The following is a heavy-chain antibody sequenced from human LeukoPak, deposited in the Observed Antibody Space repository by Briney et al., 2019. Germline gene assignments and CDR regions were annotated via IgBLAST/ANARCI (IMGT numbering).Heavy chain of an antibody. J-gene: IGHJ6*02. CDR1: GYTFTGYY. CDR2: INPNSGGT. D-gene: IGHD6-13*01. V-gene: IGHV1-2*02. CDR3: ARDDSSSPYYYGMDA. Sequence: GASVKVSCKASGYTFTGYYMHWVRQAPGQGLEWMGWINPNSGGTNYAQKFQGRVTMTRDTSISTAYMELSRLRSDDTAVYYCARDDSSSPYYYGMDAWGQGTTVTVSS.